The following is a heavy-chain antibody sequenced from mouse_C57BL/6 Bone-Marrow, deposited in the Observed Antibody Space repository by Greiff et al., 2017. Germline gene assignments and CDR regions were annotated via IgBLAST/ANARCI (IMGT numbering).Heavy chain of an antibody. CDR1: GFTFSDYG. D-gene: IGHD1-1*01. Sequence: EVNVVESGGGLVQPGGSLKLSCAASGFTFSDYGMAWVRQAPRKGPEWVAFISNLAYSIYYADTVTGRFTIARENAKNTLYLEMSSLRSEDTAIYYCARHSCYYGSRGYAVDYWGQGTSVTVSS. CDR2: ISNLAYSI. V-gene: IGHV5-15*01. J-gene: IGHJ4*01. CDR3: ARHSCYYGSRGYAVDY.